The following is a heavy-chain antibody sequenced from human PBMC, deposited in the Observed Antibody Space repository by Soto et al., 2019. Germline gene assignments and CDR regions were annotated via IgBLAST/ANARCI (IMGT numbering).Heavy chain of an antibody. J-gene: IGHJ5*02. D-gene: IGHD2-15*01. V-gene: IGHV1-8*01. CDR3: ARVAVAARPRWYNWFDP. CDR1: GYTFTDYD. Sequence: ASVKVSCKTSGYTFTDYDINWVRQATGQGLEWIGWMNPNSGETGYAQKFQGRVTMTRSASLSTAYLELSSLRSEDTAVYYCARVAVAARPRWYNWFDPWGQGTLLTVSS. CDR2: MNPNSGET.